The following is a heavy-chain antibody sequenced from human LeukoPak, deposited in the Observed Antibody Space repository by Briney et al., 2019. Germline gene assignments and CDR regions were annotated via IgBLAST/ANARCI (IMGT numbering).Heavy chain of an antibody. Sequence: GASVKVSCKASGYTLTSYGISWVRQAPGQGLEWMGWISAYNGNTEYAQKLQGRVTTTTDTSTSTAYMEVRSLTSDDTAVYYCARDDGVAVAGTWGYWGQGTLVTVSS. V-gene: IGHV1-18*01. D-gene: IGHD6-19*01. J-gene: IGHJ4*02. CDR1: GYTLTSYG. CDR3: ARDDGVAVAGTWGY. CDR2: ISAYNGNT.